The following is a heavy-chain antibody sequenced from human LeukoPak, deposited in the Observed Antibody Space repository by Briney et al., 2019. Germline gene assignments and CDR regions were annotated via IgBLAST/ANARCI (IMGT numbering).Heavy chain of an antibody. CDR2: ISSSGNTI. Sequence: TGGSLRLSCAASGFTFSDYYMSWIRQAPGKGLEWVSYISSSGNTIYYADSVKGRFTISRDNAKNSPYLQMNSLRAEDTAVYYCARDFRAAFDPWGQGTLVTVSS. CDR1: GFTFSDYY. CDR3: ARDFRAAFDP. J-gene: IGHJ5*02. V-gene: IGHV3-11*01. D-gene: IGHD3-10*01.